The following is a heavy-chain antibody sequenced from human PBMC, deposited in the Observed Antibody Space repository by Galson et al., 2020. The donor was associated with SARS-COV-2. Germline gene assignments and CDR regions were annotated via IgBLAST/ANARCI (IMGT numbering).Heavy chain of an antibody. D-gene: IGHD3-22*01. CDR1: GGSFRDYY. CDR3: ARGNRDINMLLVVSTAVNDRFDG. Sequence: SETLSLTCAVYGGSFRDYYWTWIRQPPGKGLEWIGEVHHSGTTNYNSSLKSRVTISVDTSKNQFSLKLSSVTAADTAVYYCARGNRDINMLLVVSTAVNDRFDGWGQGTLVTVAS. J-gene: IGHJ4*02. V-gene: IGHV4-34*01. CDR2: VHHSGTT.